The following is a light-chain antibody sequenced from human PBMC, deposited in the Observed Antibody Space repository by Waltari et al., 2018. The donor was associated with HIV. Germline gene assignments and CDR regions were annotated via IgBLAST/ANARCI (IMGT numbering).Light chain of an antibody. V-gene: IGLV2-14*01. J-gene: IGLJ3*02. CDR1: SSDVGGYDY. CDR3: SSYTTGSTLV. CDR2: DVS. Sequence: QSALTQPASVSGSPGQSITISCTGTSSDVGGYDYVSWYQQDPGKAPKVIIYDVSKRPSGVSNRFSCSKSGNTASLTISGLQAEDEADYYCSSYTTGSTLVFGGGTTVTVL.